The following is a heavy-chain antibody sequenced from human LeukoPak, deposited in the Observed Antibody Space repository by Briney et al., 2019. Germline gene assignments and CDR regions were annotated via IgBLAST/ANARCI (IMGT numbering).Heavy chain of an antibody. V-gene: IGHV7-4-1*02. D-gene: IGHD2-2*01. J-gene: IGHJ4*02. CDR1: GYTFTSYA. CDR2: INTNTGNP. CDR3: ARDVGDIVVVPAAN. Sequence: ASVKVSCEASGYTFTSYAMNWVRQAPGQGLEWMGWINTNTGNPTYAQGFTGRFVSSLDTSVSTAYLQISSLKAEDTAVYYCARDVGDIVVVPAANWGQGTLVTVSS.